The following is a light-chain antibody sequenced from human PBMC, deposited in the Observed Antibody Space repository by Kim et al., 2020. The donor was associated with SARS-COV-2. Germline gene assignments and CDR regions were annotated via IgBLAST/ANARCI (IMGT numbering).Light chain of an antibody. Sequence: ELVLTQSPGTLSLSPGERATLSCRASQSVSSNLAWYQQRPGQAPRLLIYGASNRATGIQDRFSGSGSGTDFTLTISRLEPEDLAVYYCPQYGSFPFTSGPGPTVDIK. CDR3: PQYGSFPFT. CDR1: QSVSSN. V-gene: IGKV3-20*01. J-gene: IGKJ3*01. CDR2: GAS.